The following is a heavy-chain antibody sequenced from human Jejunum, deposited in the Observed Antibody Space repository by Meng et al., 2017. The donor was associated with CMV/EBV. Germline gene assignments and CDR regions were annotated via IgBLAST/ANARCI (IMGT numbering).Heavy chain of an antibody. J-gene: IGHJ4*02. V-gene: IGHV4-4*07. CDR2: FYSSDTY. Sequence: VHLQEPGPGLVKPSETLSLTCSVSGGSVNNYYWSWIRQSAGKGLEWIGRFYSSDTYNYHPSLDSRVTMSLDTSKNQFSLNLRSVTAADTATYYCARGPGASTREGFDYWGLGTLVTVSS. CDR1: GGSVNNYY. D-gene: IGHD1-26*01. CDR3: ARGPGASTREGFDY.